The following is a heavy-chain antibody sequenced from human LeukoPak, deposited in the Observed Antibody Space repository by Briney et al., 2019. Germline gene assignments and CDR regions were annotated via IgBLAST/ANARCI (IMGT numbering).Heavy chain of an antibody. CDR2: ISGSGGDT. D-gene: IGHD3-10*02. J-gene: IGHJ4*02. CDR1: GFTFSIYA. CDR3: AKDLARRLDVRGYFDY. V-gene: IGHV3-23*01. Sequence: GGSLRLSCAASGFTFSIYAMTWVRQAPGKGLEWVSVISGSGGDTYYADSVKGRFTISRDNSKNTLYLQMNSLRAEDTAVYYCAKDLARRLDVRGYFDYWGQGTLVTVSS.